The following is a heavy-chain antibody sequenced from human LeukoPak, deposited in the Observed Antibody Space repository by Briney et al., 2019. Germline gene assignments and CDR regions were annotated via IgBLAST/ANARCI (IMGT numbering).Heavy chain of an antibody. CDR3: ASWPVVVPAADLY. CDR1: GGPISRYY. J-gene: IGHJ4*02. Sequence: SETLSLTCTVSGGPISRYYWIWMRQPPGKALEWIGYIYYRRCTNYNPSLKGPVTISVATSKNQFSLKLSSVTAADTAVYYCASWPVVVPAADLYWGQGTLVTVSS. V-gene: IGHV4-59*01. CDR2: IYYRRCT. D-gene: IGHD2-2*01.